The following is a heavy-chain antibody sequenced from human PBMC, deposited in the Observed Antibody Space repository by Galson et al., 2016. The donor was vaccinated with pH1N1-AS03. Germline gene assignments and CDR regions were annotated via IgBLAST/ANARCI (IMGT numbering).Heavy chain of an antibody. CDR1: GFTVHDYT. CDR3: AKERNRIIDS. J-gene: IGHJ4*02. CDR2: FSWDGVTT. Sequence: SLRLSCAASGFTVHDYTMHWVRQVPGKGLEWVSLFSWDGVTTFYADSVKGRFAISRDNSQNSLYLQMNSLRIEDTAFYYCAKERNRIIDSWGQGTLVTVSS. V-gene: IGHV3-43*01. D-gene: IGHD2-15*01.